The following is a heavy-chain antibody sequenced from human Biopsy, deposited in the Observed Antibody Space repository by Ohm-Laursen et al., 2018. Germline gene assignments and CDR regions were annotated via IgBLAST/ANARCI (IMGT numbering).Heavy chain of an antibody. CDR1: GGSINSGGHF. Sequence: SQTLSLTCSVSGGSINSGGHFWGWVRQSPGKGLEWIGYIYGNGDTYYNPSLMSLVSISADTSKNRVSLRLNSVTAADTAVYYCTRVRTFGGVIGGYYFDSWGQGILVTVSS. CDR2: IYGNGDT. J-gene: IGHJ4*02. CDR3: TRVRTFGGVIGGYYFDS. D-gene: IGHD3-16*02. V-gene: IGHV4-31*01.